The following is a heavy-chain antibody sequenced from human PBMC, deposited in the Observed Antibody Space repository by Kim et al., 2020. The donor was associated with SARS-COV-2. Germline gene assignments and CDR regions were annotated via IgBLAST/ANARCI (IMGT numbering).Heavy chain of an antibody. CDR1: GFTFTSSA. CDR2: IVVGSGNT. V-gene: IGHV1-58*01. J-gene: IGHJ6*02. Sequence: SVKVSCKASGFTFTSSAVQWVRQARGQRLEWIGWIVVGSGNTNYAQKFQERVTITRDMSTSTAYMELSSLRSEDTAVYYCAADVGYCSGGSCEHYYYYGMDVWGQGTTVTVSS. CDR3: AADVGYCSGGSCEHYYYYGMDV. D-gene: IGHD2-15*01.